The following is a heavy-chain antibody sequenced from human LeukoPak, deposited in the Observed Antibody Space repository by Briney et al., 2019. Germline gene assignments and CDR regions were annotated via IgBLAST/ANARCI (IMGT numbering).Heavy chain of an antibody. CDR1: GFTFSRYA. D-gene: IGHD3-16*01. CDR2: ISGGGGST. J-gene: IGHJ3*02. V-gene: IGHV3-23*01. CDR3: AKKVGGVYVFDI. Sequence: GGSLRLSWSASGFTFSRYAMRWVRQAPGKGLEWVSIISGGGGSTFYADSVKGRFTISRDNSKNTLYLQMNSLRAEDTAVYDCAKKVGGVYVFDIWGQGTMVTVSS.